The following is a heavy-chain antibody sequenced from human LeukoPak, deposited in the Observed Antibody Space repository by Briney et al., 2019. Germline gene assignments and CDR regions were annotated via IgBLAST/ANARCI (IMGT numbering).Heavy chain of an antibody. J-gene: IGHJ5*02. CDR2: IFHSGTT. V-gene: IGHV4-4*02. CDR3: ARLRLSGGSFSVGWFDP. Sequence: SGTLSLTCAVPGASISSNWWSWVRQSPGKGLEWIGEIFHSGTTRYKASLESRVTMLLDKSKNQFSLRLNSVTAADTAVYFCARLRLSGGSFSVGWFDPWGQGIQVTVSS. D-gene: IGHD1-26*01. CDR1: GASISSNW.